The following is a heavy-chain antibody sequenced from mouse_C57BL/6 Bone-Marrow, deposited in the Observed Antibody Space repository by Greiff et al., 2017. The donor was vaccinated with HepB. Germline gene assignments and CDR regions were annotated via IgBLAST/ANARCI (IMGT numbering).Heavy chain of an antibody. J-gene: IGHJ1*03. D-gene: IGHD2-1*01. Sequence: EVQVVESGGGLVQPGGSLSLSCAASGFTFTDYYMSWVRQPPGKALEWLGFIRNKANGYTTEYSASVKGRFTISRDNSQSILYLQMNALRAEDSAAYHCARYPSTSRYFDDWGKGTTVTVSS. CDR1: GFTFTDYY. CDR2: IRNKANGYTT. V-gene: IGHV7-3*01. CDR3: ARYPSTSRYFDD.